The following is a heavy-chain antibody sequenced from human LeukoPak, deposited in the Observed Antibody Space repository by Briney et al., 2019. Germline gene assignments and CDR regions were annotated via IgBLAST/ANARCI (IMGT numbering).Heavy chain of an antibody. CDR1: GGSFSGYY. V-gene: IGHV4-34*01. D-gene: IGHD3-10*01. Sequence: SETLSLTCAVYGGSFSGYYWSWIRQPPGKGLEWIGEINHSGSTNCNPSLKSRVTISVDTSKNQFSLKLSSVTAADTAVYYCARGHGSGSYYFDYWGQGTLVTVSS. J-gene: IGHJ4*02. CDR2: INHSGST. CDR3: ARGHGSGSYYFDY.